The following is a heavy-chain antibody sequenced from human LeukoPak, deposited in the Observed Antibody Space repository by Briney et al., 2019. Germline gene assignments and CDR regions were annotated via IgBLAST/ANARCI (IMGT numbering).Heavy chain of an antibody. D-gene: IGHD3-22*01. CDR2: IYYSGST. CDR3: ARGAYPYDSSGYFRGNLHAFDI. Sequence: SETLSLTCTVSGGSISSYYWSWIRQPPGKGLEWIGYIYYSGSTKYNPSLKSRVTISVDTSKNQFSLKLSSVTAADTAVYYCARGAYPYDSSGYFRGNLHAFDIWGQGTMVTVSS. V-gene: IGHV4-59*01. CDR1: GGSISSYY. J-gene: IGHJ3*02.